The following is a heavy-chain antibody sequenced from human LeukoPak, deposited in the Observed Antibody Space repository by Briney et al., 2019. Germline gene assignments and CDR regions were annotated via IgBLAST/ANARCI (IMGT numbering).Heavy chain of an antibody. Sequence: SGTLSLTCAVSGGSISSSNWWSWVRQPPGKGVEWIVEIYHSGSTNYNPSLKSRVTISVDKSKNQFSLKLISVSAADTAVYYCAGRTMGYYFAYWGQRTLVTVSS. CDR1: GGSISSSNW. D-gene: IGHD1-1*01. J-gene: IGHJ4*02. CDR2: IYHSGST. CDR3: AGRTMGYYFAY. V-gene: IGHV4-4*02.